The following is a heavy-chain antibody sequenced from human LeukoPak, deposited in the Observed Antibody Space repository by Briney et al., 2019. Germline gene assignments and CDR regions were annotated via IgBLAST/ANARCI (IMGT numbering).Heavy chain of an antibody. V-gene: IGHV4-30-2*01. Sequence: SETLSLTCAVSGGSISSGGYSWSWIRQPPGTGLEWIGYIYHSGSTYYNPSLKSRVTISVDRSKNQFSLKLSSVTAADTAVYYCASSTLVPAAFDYWGQGTLVTVSS. CDR3: ASSTLVPAAFDY. D-gene: IGHD2-2*01. CDR2: IYHSGST. J-gene: IGHJ4*02. CDR1: GGSISSGGYS.